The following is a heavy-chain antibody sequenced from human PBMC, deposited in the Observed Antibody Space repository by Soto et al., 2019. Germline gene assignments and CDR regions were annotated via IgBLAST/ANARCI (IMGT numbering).Heavy chain of an antibody. CDR3: ARDLEPLVGATNFDY. D-gene: IGHD1-26*01. J-gene: IGHJ4*02. CDR2: IIPIFGTA. V-gene: IGHV1-69*01. Sequence: QVQLVQSGAEVQKPGSSVKVSCKASGGTFSSYAISWVRQAPGQGLEWMGGIIPIFGTANYAQKFQGRVTITADESTSTAYMELSSLRSEDTAVYYCARDLEPLVGATNFDYWGQGTLVTVSS. CDR1: GGTFSSYA.